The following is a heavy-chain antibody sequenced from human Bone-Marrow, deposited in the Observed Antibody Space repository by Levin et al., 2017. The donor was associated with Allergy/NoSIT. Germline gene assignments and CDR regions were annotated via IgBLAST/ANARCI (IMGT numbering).Heavy chain of an antibody. Sequence: GGSLKISCAASGFTFSSYAMHWVRQAPGKGLEWVAVISYDGSNKYYADSVKGRFTISRDNSKNTLYLQMNSLRAEDTAVYYCARGGYSGSYYFDYWGQGTLVTVSS. D-gene: IGHD1-26*01. CDR2: ISYDGSNK. CDR3: ARGGYSGSYYFDY. CDR1: GFTFSSYA. V-gene: IGHV3-30-3*01. J-gene: IGHJ4*02.